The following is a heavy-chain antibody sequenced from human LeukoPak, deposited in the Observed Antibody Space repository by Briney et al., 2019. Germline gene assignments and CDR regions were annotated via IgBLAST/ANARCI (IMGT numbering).Heavy chain of an antibody. CDR3: AKGPDPIVVVPAAKGWFDP. Sequence: GGSLRLSCAASGFTLGTYDMYWVRQAPGKGLEWVSAISGSGGSTYYADSVKGRFTISRDNSKNTLYLQMNSLRAEDTAVYYCAKGPDPIVVVPAAKGWFDPWGQGTLVTVSS. CDR1: GFTLGTYD. D-gene: IGHD2-2*01. J-gene: IGHJ5*02. CDR2: ISGSGGST. V-gene: IGHV3-23*01.